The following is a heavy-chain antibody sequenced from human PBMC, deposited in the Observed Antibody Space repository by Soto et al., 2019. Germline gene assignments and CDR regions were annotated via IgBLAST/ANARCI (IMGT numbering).Heavy chain of an antibody. V-gene: IGHV1-69*08. CDR1: GGTFSSYT. J-gene: IGHJ1*01. CDR3: ARDYDFWSGHKDVLGVFQH. CDR2: IIPILGIA. Sequence: QVQLVQSGAEVKKPGSSVKVSCKASGGTFSSYTISWVRQAPGQGLEWMGRIIPILGIANYAQKFQGRVTITADKSTSTAYTELSSVRSEDTAVYYCARDYDFWSGHKDVLGVFQHWGQGTLVTVSS. D-gene: IGHD3-3*01.